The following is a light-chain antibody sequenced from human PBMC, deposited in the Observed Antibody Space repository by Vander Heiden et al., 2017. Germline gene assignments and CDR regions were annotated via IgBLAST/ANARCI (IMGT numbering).Light chain of an antibody. J-gene: IGKJ5*01. CDR2: AAS. CDR3: QQSYSTPIT. V-gene: IGKV1-39*01. Sequence: DIQMTQSPSSLSASVGDRVTITCRASQSISSYLNWYQQKPGKAPQLLIYAASSLQSGVPSRFSGSGSGTDFTLSIGSLQPEDFATYYCQQSYSTPITFGQGTRLEIK. CDR1: QSISSY.